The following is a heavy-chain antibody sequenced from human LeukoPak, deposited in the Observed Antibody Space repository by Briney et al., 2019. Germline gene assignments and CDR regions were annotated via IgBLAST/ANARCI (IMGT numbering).Heavy chain of an antibody. CDR1: GYTFTSYG. CDR2: INPNSGGT. D-gene: IGHD3-10*01. J-gene: IGHJ6*02. V-gene: IGHV1-2*04. CDR3: ARDRYGSGSYYSYYYYGMDV. Sequence: ASVKVSCKASGYTFTSYGISWVRQAPGQGLEWMGWINPNSGGTNYAQKFQGWVTMTRDTSISTAYMGLSRLRSDDTAVYYCARDRYGSGSYYSYYYYGMDVWGQGTTVTVSS.